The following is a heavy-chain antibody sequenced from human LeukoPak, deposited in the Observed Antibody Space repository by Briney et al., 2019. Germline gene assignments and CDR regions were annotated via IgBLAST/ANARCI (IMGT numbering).Heavy chain of an antibody. V-gene: IGHV3-9*01. J-gene: IGHJ3*02. Sequence: GGSLRLSCAASGFTFDDYAMHWVRQAPGKGLEWVSGISWNSGSIGYADSVKGRFTISRDNAKNSLYLQMNSLRAEDTALYYCAKYCSGGSCYGGSDAFDIWGQGTMVTVSS. CDR2: ISWNSGSI. D-gene: IGHD2-15*01. CDR3: AKYCSGGSCYGGSDAFDI. CDR1: GFTFDDYA.